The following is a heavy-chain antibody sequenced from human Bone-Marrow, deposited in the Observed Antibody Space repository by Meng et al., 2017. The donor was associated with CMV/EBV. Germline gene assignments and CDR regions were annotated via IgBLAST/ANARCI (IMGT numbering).Heavy chain of an antibody. Sequence: SETLSLTCTVSGGSINSAGYYWGWIRQPPGKGLEWIGSIYYSGSTYYNPSLKSRVTISVDTSKNQFSLKLSSVTAADTAVYYCATQAPGRDFWRGPPDDWGQGTLVTVSS. V-gene: IGHV4-39*07. CDR2: IYYSGST. J-gene: IGHJ4*02. D-gene: IGHD3-3*01. CDR1: GGSINSAGYY. CDR3: ATQAPGRDFWRGPPDD.